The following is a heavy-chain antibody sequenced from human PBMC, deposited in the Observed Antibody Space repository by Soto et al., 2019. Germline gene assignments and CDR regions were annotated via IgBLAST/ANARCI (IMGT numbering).Heavy chain of an antibody. CDR2: LNPDETRT. J-gene: IGHJ6*02. Sequence: PGGSLRLSCAASGFTFSTYWMHWVRQAPGKGLLWVSRLNPDETRTDYADSVKGQFIISRDIAKNTLYLQMNSLRAEDTAVYYCARGGSGSYGDYFGMDIWGQGTTVTVSS. V-gene: IGHV3-74*01. CDR1: GFTFSTYW. D-gene: IGHD1-26*01. CDR3: ARGGSGSYGDYFGMDI.